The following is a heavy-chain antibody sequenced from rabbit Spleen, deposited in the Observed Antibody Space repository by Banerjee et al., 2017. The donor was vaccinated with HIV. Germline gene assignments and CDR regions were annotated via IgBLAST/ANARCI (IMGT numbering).Heavy chain of an antibody. CDR1: GFSFSSNYY. Sequence: QSLEESGGGLVQPEGSLTLTCTASGFSFSSNYYMCWVRQAPGKGLEWIGCIYAGSSGSTYSATWAKGRFIISKTSSTTVTLQMTSLTAADTATYFCARDTGSSFSSYGMDLWGPGTLVTVS. CDR3: ARDTGSSFSSYGMDL. J-gene: IGHJ6*01. D-gene: IGHD8-1*01. CDR2: IYAGSSGST. V-gene: IGHV1S40*01.